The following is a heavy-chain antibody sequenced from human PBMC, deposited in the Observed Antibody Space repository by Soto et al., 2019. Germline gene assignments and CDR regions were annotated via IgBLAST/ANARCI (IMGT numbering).Heavy chain of an antibody. V-gene: IGHV4-38-2*02. CDR2: VFHSGTT. CDR1: GYSIDSGGYF. J-gene: IGHJ4*01. CDR3: ARDPHYYENIEYVDY. D-gene: IGHD3-22*01. Sequence: SETLSLTCAVSGYSIDSGGYFWGWIRQPPGKGLEWIGSVFHSGTTYSNPSLKSRITISVDTSKNQFSLDLRSVTAADTAVYYCARDPHYYENIEYVDYWGHGTLVTVSS.